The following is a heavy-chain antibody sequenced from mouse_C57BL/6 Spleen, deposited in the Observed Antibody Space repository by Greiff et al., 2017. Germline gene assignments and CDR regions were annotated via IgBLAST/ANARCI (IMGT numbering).Heavy chain of an antibody. CDR1: GFTFSDYY. V-gene: IGHV5-16*01. CDR2: INYDGSST. Sequence: EVQLVESEGGLVQPGSSMKLSCTASGFTFSDYYMAWVRQVPEKGLEWVANINYDGSSTYYLDSLKSRFIISRDNAKNILYLQMSSLKSEDTATYYCARDGYYGSSYDWYFDVWGTGTTVTVSS. CDR3: ARDGYYGSSYDWYFDV. J-gene: IGHJ1*03. D-gene: IGHD1-1*01.